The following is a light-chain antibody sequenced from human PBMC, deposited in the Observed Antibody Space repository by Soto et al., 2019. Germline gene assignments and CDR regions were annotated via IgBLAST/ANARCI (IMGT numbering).Light chain of an antibody. Sequence: EIVFTQSPATRSLSPGERAALCCRASQSVSSYLAWYQQKPGQAPRLLIYDASNRATGIPARFSGSGSGTDFTLTISSLEPEDFAVYYCQQRSNWLTFGGGTKVDIK. CDR1: QSVSSY. CDR3: QQRSNWLT. J-gene: IGKJ4*01. V-gene: IGKV3-11*01. CDR2: DAS.